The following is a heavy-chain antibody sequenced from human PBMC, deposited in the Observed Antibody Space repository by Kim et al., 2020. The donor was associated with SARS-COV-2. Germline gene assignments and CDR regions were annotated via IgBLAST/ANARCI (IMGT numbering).Heavy chain of an antibody. CDR3: AREGHTYYYDSSGYYFNY. D-gene: IGHD3-22*01. CDR1: GFTFDDYG. Sequence: GGSLRLSCAASGFTFDDYGMSWVRQAPGKGLEWVSGINYNGGSTGYADSVKGRFTISRDNAKNSLYLQMNSLRAEDTALYYCAREGHTYYYDSSGYYFNYWCQGTLVIVSS. J-gene: IGHJ4*02. CDR2: INYNGGST. V-gene: IGHV3-20*04.